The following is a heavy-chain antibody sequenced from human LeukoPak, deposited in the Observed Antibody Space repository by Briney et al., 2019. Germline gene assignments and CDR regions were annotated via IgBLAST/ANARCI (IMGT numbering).Heavy chain of an antibody. J-gene: IGHJ6*03. CDR2: ISSSGSTI. D-gene: IGHD3-10*01. V-gene: IGHV3-48*03. CDR1: GFTFSSYE. Sequence: GGSLRLSCAASGFTFSSYEMNWVRQAPGKGLEWVSYISSSGSTIYYADSVKGRFTISRDNAKNSLYLQMNSLRAEDTAVYYCARDKDPYYYGSGSYFGYYMDVWGKGTTVTVSS. CDR3: ARDKDPYYYGSGSYFGYYMDV.